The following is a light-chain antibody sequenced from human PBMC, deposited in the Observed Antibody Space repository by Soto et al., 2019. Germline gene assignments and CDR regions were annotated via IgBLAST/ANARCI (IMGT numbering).Light chain of an antibody. CDR2: DDS. V-gene: IGLV3-21*02. CDR1: IGSKT. J-gene: IGLJ2*01. Sequence: YELTQAPSVSVAPGQTARITCGDIGSKTVHWYQQKPGQAPVLVVYDDSDRPSGIPDRFSGSNSGNTATLTITTVEAGDEAAYFCQVFDGNTDDVIFGGGTKLTVL. CDR3: QVFDGNTDDVI.